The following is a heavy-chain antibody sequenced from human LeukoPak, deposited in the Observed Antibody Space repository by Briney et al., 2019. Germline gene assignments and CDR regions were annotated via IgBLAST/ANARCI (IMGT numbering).Heavy chain of an antibody. CDR1: GGAFSSYA. CDR3: ARCIVPYYYGSGSSLGMDV. J-gene: IGHJ6*02. Sequence: ASVKVSCKASGGAFSSYASSWVRQAPGQGREWMGRIIPILGIENYAQKFQGRVTITADKSTRTGYMELSSVRAEDTAVYYCARCIVPYYYGSGSSLGMDVWDQGTTVTVSS. V-gene: IGHV1-69*10. D-gene: IGHD3-10*01. CDR2: IIPILGIE.